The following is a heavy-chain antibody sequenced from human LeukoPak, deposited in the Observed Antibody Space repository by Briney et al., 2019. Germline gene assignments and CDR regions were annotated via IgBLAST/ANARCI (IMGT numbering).Heavy chain of an antibody. V-gene: IGHV3-7*01. D-gene: IGHD1-14*01. J-gene: IGHJ4*02. CDR1: GFTFTTYW. Sequence: GESLRLSCAASGFTFTTYWMAWVRQAPGKGLEWVANIRQDGGEKYYVDSVKGRFTISRDNAQNSLYLHINSLGTKETVVYYGARHGEGTTQVGLFNYWGQGTLVTVSS. CDR2: IRQDGGEK. CDR3: ARHGEGTTQVGLFNY.